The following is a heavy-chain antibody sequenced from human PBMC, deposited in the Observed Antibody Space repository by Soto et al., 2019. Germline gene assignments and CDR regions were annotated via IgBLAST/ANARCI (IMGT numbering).Heavy chain of an antibody. J-gene: IGHJ4*02. CDR2: INPNSGGT. Sequence: ASVKVSCKASGYTFTGYYMHWVRQAPGQGLEWMGWINPNSGGTNYAQKFQGWVTMTRDTSISTAYMELSRLRSEDTAVYYCAREGFIAAAGNYYFDYWGQGTLVTVSS. CDR1: GYTFTGYY. CDR3: AREGFIAAAGNYYFDY. D-gene: IGHD6-13*01. V-gene: IGHV1-2*04.